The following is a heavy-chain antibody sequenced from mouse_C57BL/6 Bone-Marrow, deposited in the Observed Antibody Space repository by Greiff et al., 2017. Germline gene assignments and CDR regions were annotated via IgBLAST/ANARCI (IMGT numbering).Heavy chain of an antibody. D-gene: IGHD4-1*01. V-gene: IGHV1-82*01. Sequence: QVQLQQSGPELVKPGASVKISCKASGYAFSSSWMNWVKQRPGKGLEWIGRIYPGDGDTNYNGKFKGKATLTADKSSSTAYMQLSGLTSEDSAVYFCASNWDYAMGYWGQGTSVTVAS. CDR1: GYAFSSSW. J-gene: IGHJ4*01. CDR2: IYPGDGDT. CDR3: ASNWDYAMGY.